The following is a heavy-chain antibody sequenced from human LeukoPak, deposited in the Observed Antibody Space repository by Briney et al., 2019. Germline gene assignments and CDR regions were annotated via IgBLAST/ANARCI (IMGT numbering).Heavy chain of an antibody. D-gene: IGHD2-2*01. CDR2: ISYDGSNK. J-gene: IGHJ4*02. CDR3: ARGRGCSSMSCYPDY. CDR1: GFTFSSYG. Sequence: GGSLRLSCAASGFTFSSYGMHWVRHAPGKGLEWVAVISYDGSNKYYADSVKGRFTISRDNAKNSLYLQMNSLRAEDTAVYYCARGRGCSSMSCYPDYWGQGTLVTVSS. V-gene: IGHV3-30*03.